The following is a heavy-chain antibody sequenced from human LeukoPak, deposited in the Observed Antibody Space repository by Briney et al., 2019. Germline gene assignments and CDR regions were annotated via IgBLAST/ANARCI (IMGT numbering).Heavy chain of an antibody. CDR3: AADTVLLWFGELAY. D-gene: IGHD3-10*01. Sequence: GGSLRLSCAASGFTFSDHYMSWIRQAPGKGLEWVSYISSSGSTIYYEDSVKGRFTISRDNAKNSLYLQMSSLRAEDTAVYYCAADTVLLWFGELAYWGQGTLVTVSS. CDR1: GFTFSDHY. J-gene: IGHJ4*02. CDR2: ISSSGSTI. V-gene: IGHV3-11*04.